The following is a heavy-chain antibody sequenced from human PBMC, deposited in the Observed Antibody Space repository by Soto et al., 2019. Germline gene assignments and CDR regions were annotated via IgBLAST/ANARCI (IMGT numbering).Heavy chain of an antibody. V-gene: IGHV4-31*03. D-gene: IGHD3-3*02. CDR3: ARLSARWQSWFDP. CDR2: IYYSGNT. J-gene: IGHJ5*02. CDR1: GGSISSNDFY. Sequence: QVQLQESGPGLVKPSQTLSLTCIVSGGSISSNDFYWSWIRQHPGKGLEWIGYIYYSGNTYYNPSLKSRVTILVDTSKNQFSLKVSSVTAADTAVYYCARLSARWQSWFDPWGQGTLVTVSS.